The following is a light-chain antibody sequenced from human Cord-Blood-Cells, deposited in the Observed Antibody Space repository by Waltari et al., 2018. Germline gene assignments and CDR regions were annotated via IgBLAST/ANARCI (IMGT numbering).Light chain of an antibody. V-gene: IGLV2-11*01. Sequence: QSPLTQPRSVSGSPGQSVTIPCTGTSSDVGGYNFVSWYQQHPGKAPKLMIYDVSKRPSGVPDRFSGSKSGNTASLTISGLQAEDEADYYCCSYAGSYTYVFGTGTKVTVL. CDR2: DVS. CDR1: SSDVGGYNF. CDR3: CSYAGSYTYV. J-gene: IGLJ1*01.